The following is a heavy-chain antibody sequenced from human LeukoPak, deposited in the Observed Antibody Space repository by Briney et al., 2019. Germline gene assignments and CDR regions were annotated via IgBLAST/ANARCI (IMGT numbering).Heavy chain of an antibody. J-gene: IGHJ4*02. V-gene: IGHV3-21*01. CDR2: ISSSSSYI. Sequence: PGGSLRLSCAASGFTFSSYSMNWVRQAPGKGLEWVSSISSSSSYIYYADSVKGRFTISRDNAKNSLYLQMNSLRAEDTAVYYCASGPVNYDFWSGYQSADYWGQGTLVTVSS. CDR1: GFTFSSYS. CDR3: ASGPVNYDFWSGYQSADY. D-gene: IGHD3-3*01.